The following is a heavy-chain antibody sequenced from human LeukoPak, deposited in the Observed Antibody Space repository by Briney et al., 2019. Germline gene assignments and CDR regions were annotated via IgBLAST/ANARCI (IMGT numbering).Heavy chain of an antibody. CDR3: AGPGGVGATTS. D-gene: IGHD1-26*01. CDR1: GFTFSSYS. J-gene: IGHJ5*02. Sequence: GRSLTLSRAASGFTFSSYSMNWVRQAPGKGLEWVSSTSSSSSYIYYADSVKGRFTISRDNAKNSLYLQMNSLRAEDTAVYCCAGPGGVGATTSWGQGTLVTVSS. CDR2: TSSSSSYI. V-gene: IGHV3-21*01.